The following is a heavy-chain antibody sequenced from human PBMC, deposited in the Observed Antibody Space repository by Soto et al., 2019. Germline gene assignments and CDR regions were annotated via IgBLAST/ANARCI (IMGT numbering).Heavy chain of an antibody. CDR1: GFSLSARGAA. Sequence: QITLKESGPTVVKPTQTLTLTCTISGFSLSARGAAVGWIRQPPGKAPEWLALIYWDDDQRYNPSLNTRLTITKDTSENQVVLRMTDMDPMDTGTYYCARRGTISYRRPFESWGQGTLVTVSS. CDR2: IYWDDDQ. V-gene: IGHV2-5*02. J-gene: IGHJ4*02. CDR3: ARRGTISYRRPFES. D-gene: IGHD3-10*01.